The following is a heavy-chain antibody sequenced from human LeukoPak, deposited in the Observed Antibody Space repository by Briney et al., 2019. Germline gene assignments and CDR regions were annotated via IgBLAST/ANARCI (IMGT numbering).Heavy chain of an antibody. CDR2: ISGSGGST. D-gene: IGHD6-13*01. CDR1: GFTFISYA. V-gene: IGHV3-23*01. J-gene: IGHJ4*02. Sequence: GGSLRLSCAASGFTFISYAMSWVRQAPGKGLEWVSAISGSGGSTYYADSVKGRFTISRDNSKNTLYLQMNSLRAEDTAVYYCARDRRGIAAAGIDYWGQGTLVTVSS. CDR3: ARDRRGIAAAGIDY.